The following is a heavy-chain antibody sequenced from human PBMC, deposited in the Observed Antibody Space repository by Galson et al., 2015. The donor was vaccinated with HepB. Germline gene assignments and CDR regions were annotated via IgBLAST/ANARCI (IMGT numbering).Heavy chain of an antibody. CDR1: GFTFSSYA. Sequence: SLRLSCAASGFTFSSYAMTWVRQAPGKGLEWVSVITDSGDNTYDAGSVKGRFTISRDNSKNTLYLQMNSLRAEDTSVYYCADLVRGRNGEYFRHWGQGTLVTVSS. CDR2: ITDSGDNT. CDR3: ADLVRGRNGEYFRH. V-gene: IGHV3-23*01. D-gene: IGHD3-10*01. J-gene: IGHJ1*01.